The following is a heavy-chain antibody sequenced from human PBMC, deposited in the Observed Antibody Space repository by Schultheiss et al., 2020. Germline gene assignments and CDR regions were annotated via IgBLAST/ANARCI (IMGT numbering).Heavy chain of an antibody. Sequence: GGSLRLSCAASGFTVSSNYMSWVRQAPGKGLEWVSVIYSGGSTYYADSVKGRFTISRDNSKNTLYLQMNSLRAEDTAVYYCARVKLMVRGLGWFDPWGQGTLVTVSS. CDR2: IYSGGST. CDR1: GFTVSSNY. J-gene: IGHJ5*02. D-gene: IGHD3-10*01. CDR3: ARVKLMVRGLGWFDP. V-gene: IGHV3-66*01.